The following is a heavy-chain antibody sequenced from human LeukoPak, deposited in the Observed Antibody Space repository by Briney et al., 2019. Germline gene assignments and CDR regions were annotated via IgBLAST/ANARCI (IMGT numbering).Heavy chain of an antibody. J-gene: IGHJ4*02. CDR1: GYTFSNFG. D-gene: IGHD2-15*01. CDR2: VSAYGNT. Sequence: GASVKVSCKASGYTFSNFGMNWVRQAPGQGLEWMGLVSAYGNTNYAQNLQGRVTMTTDTSTSTAYMELRSLRSDDTAVYYCARGIIGYYFDYWGQGTLVTVSS. CDR3: ARGIIGYYFDY. V-gene: IGHV1-18*01.